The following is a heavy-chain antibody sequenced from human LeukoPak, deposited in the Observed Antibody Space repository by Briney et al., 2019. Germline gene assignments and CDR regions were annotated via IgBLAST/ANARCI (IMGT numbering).Heavy chain of an antibody. J-gene: IGHJ4*02. D-gene: IGHD6-19*01. Sequence: GGSLRLSCAASGFTFSDFYMSWIRQAPGKGLEWVSYIISSGTNIYYADSVKGRFTVSRDNAKNSLDLQMNSLRAEDTAVYYCARMVYSSGWYYFDNWGQGTLVTVSS. CDR1: GFTFSDFY. CDR2: IISSGTNI. CDR3: ARMVYSSGWYYFDN. V-gene: IGHV3-11*01.